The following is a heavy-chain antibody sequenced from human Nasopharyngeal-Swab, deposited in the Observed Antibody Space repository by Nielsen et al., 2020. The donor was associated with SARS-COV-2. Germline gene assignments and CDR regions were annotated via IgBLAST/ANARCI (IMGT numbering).Heavy chain of an antibody. J-gene: IGHJ5*02. D-gene: IGHD6-13*01. CDR2: IIHSGST. CDR3: ARISSWYWLDA. Sequence: SETLTLTCAVSGGSFSGYSWIWVRQPPGKGLEWIGQIIHSGSTNYNPSLKSRVTISADTAKNQLSLKVNSVTAADTAVYYCARISSWYWLDAWGRGTLVTVSS. V-gene: IGHV4-34*12. CDR1: GGSFSGYS.